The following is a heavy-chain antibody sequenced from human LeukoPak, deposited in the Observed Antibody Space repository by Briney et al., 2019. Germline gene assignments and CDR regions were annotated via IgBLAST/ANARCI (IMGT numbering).Heavy chain of an antibody. Sequence: GGSLRLSCAASGFTFSSYGMHWVRQAPGKGLEWVAVIWYDGSNKCYADSVKGRFTISRDNSKNTLYLQMNSLRAEDTAVYYCARTDNIRYFDTWGQGTLVTVSS. D-gene: IGHD3-9*01. CDR2: IWYDGSNK. V-gene: IGHV3-33*01. J-gene: IGHJ4*02. CDR1: GFTFSSYG. CDR3: ARTDNIRYFDT.